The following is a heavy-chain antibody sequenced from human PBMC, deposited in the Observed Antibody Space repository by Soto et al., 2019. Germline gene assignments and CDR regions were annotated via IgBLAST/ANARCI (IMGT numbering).Heavy chain of an antibody. D-gene: IGHD1-7*01. CDR1: GGSITSSSYY. CDR2: IYHSGSA. Sequence: QLQLQESGPGLVKPSETLSLTCSVSGGSITSSSYYWAWIRQPSGKGLEWIGSIYHSGSAYYNASLKSRITISVDTSRNQFSLEMRSVPAADTAVYYCASLWNYAYFDSWGQGTLVTVSS. CDR3: ASLWNYAYFDS. J-gene: IGHJ4*02. V-gene: IGHV4-39*01.